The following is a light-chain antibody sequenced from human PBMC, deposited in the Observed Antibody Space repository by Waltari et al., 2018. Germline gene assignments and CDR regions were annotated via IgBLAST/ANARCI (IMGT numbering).Light chain of an antibody. V-gene: IGLV2-8*01. CDR2: EVN. CDR1: SSDIGGSTY. J-gene: IGLJ2*01. Sequence: QSALAQPPSASGSPGQSITVSCPGTSSDIGGSTYFSWFQQHPGKGPRLIIYEVNQRPSGVPDRFSGSKSGNTAFLTVSGLQPEDEAHYHCSSFANNKRIFGGGTKLTVL. CDR3: SSFANNKRI.